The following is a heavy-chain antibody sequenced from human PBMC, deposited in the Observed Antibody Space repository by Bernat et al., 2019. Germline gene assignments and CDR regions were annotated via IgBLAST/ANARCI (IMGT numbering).Heavy chain of an antibody. CDR1: RFTFSNYS. CDR3: ARELWLGIKAVGVDY. V-gene: IGHV3-48*01. D-gene: IGHD1-26*01. J-gene: IGHJ4*02. Sequence: EVQLVESGGGLVQPGGSLRLSCAASRFTFSNYSMNWVRQAPGKGLEWVSYISSSSSTIYYADSVKGRFTVSRDNAKNSLYLQMNSLRAEDTAVYYCARELWLGIKAVGVDYWGQGTLVTVSS. CDR2: ISSSSSTI.